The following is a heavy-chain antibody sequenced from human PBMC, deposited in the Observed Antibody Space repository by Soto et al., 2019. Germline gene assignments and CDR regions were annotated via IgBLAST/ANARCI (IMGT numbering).Heavy chain of an antibody. Sequence: PGMSLRLSCEACGFTVSSYWMYWVRQAPGKGPKRVSRIKSDGSSTSYADSVKGRFTIYRDNAKNTLYLKMNSLRAEETAVYYCGYNWNIDNWGQGTLVTVSS. J-gene: IGHJ4*02. CDR3: GYNWNIDN. D-gene: IGHD1-20*01. CDR1: GFTVSSYW. CDR2: IKSDGSST. V-gene: IGHV3-74*01.